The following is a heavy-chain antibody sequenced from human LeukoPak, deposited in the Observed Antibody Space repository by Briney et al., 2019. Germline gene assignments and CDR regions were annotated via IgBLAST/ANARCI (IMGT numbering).Heavy chain of an antibody. CDR1: GXTFSTYS. Sequence: GGSLRLSCAASGXTFSTYSMHWVRQAPGKGREWVAVISSNGRDKYYTDSVKGRFTMSRDNSKNSVDLQMNSVRAEDTAVYFCAKPRTYSGSWYFDHWGQGTLVTVSS. J-gene: IGHJ4*02. V-gene: IGHV3-30*18. CDR2: ISSNGRDK. D-gene: IGHD6-13*01. CDR3: AKPRTYSGSWYFDH.